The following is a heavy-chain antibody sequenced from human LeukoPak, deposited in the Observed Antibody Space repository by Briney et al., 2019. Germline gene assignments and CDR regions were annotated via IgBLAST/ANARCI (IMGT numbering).Heavy chain of an antibody. CDR2: ISSSSSSYI. CDR1: GFTFSGYS. CDR3: ARGVVRYFDY. D-gene: IGHD3-9*01. J-gene: IGHJ4*02. Sequence: GGSLRLSCAASGFTFSGYSMNWVRQAPGKGLEWVSSISSSSSSYIYYADSVKGRFTISRDNAKNSLYLQMNSLRAEDTAVYYCARGVVRYFDYWAREPWSPSPQ. V-gene: IGHV3-21*01.